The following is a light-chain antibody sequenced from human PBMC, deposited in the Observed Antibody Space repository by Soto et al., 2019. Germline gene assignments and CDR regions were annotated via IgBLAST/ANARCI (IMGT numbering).Light chain of an antibody. CDR2: AAT. CDR3: LQHNSYPRT. V-gene: IGKV1-17*01. J-gene: IGKJ1*01. CDR1: QGIKND. Sequence: DIQMTQSPSSLSASVGDRVTITCRASQGIKNDLGWYQQKPGKAPKRLISAATSLQSGVSSGFSGGGCGREFSLTISSLQPEDFANYYCLQHNSYPRTFGQGTKVEIK.